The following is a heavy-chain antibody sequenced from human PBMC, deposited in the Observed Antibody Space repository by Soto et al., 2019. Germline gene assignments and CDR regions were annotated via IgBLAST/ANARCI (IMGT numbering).Heavy chain of an antibody. D-gene: IGHD3-10*01. V-gene: IGHV3-66*02. CDR1: GFTVSSNY. Sequence: GGSLRLSCAASGFTVSSNYMSWVRQAPGKGLEWVSVIYSGGSTYYADSVKGRFTISRDNSKNTLYLQMNSLRAEDTAVYYCARVRVDYYGSGSYYNPYFDYWGQGTLVTVSS. J-gene: IGHJ4*02. CDR2: IYSGGST. CDR3: ARVRVDYYGSGSYYNPYFDY.